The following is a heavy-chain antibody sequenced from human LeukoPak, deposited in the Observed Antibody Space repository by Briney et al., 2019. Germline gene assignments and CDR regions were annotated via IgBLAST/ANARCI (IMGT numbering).Heavy chain of an antibody. CDR3: ARVVRMALQNGGFDY. D-gene: IGHD5-24*01. J-gene: IGHJ4*02. CDR2: IHHSGST. Sequence: SETLSLTCTVSAYFIGSGYYWGWIRPPPGKGLEWIGNIHHSGSTFNNPSLKSRVSISVDTSKNQLFLGLSSVTAADTAVYYCARVVRMALQNGGFDYWGQGTLVTVSS. V-gene: IGHV4-38-2*02. CDR1: AYFIGSGYY.